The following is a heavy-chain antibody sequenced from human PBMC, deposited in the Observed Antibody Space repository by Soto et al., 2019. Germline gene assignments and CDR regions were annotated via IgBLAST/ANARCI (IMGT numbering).Heavy chain of an antibody. J-gene: IGHJ6*02. D-gene: IGHD3-22*01. CDR1: GGTPSNSA. V-gene: IGHV1-69*01. CDR3: AGGRIVVVGSRAYYGMDV. Sequence: QVHLLLQSGAEVKKPGSSVKVSCKASGGTPSNSAISWVRQAPGQGFEWMGGIIPVFGLVKYAQNFQGRVTITADESTNTAYMELSSLRPEDTAVYYCAGGRIVVVGSRAYYGMDVWGQGTTVTVSS. CDR2: IIPVFGLV.